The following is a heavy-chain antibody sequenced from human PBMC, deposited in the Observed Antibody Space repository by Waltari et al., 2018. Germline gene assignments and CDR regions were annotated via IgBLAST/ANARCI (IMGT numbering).Heavy chain of an antibody. CDR2: ISGSGGST. J-gene: IGHJ3*01. V-gene: IGHV3-23*01. CDR1: GFTFSSYA. CDR3: AKVLNNWPDVFDV. Sequence: EVQLLESGGGLVQPGGSLRLSCAASGFTFSSYAMSWVRQAPGKGLEWVSAISGSGGSTYYADSVKGRFTISRDNSKNTVWLQMSSLRVEDTAVYFCAKVLNNWPDVFDVWGQGTMVTVSS.